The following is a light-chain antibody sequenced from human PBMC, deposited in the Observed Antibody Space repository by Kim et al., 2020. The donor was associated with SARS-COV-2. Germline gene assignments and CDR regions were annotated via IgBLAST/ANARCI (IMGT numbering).Light chain of an antibody. CDR1: QSVNSNS. CDR3: HHYGRSPIT. CDR2: GAS. J-gene: IGKJ5*01. V-gene: IGKV3-20*01. Sequence: SPGERATRSCRASQSVNSNSLAWYQQKPGQAPRLLIFGASSRATGIPDRFSGSGSGSDFTLTISRLEPEDFAVYYCHHYGRSPITFGQGTRLEIK.